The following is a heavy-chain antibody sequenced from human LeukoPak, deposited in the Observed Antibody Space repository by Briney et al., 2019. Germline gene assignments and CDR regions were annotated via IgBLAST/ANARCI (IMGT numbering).Heavy chain of an antibody. CDR1: GFTFSSYW. V-gene: IGHV3-7*03. D-gene: IGHD6-13*01. J-gene: IGHJ3*02. CDR3: ARTPLGYSSSWYGYDAFDI. Sequence: GGSLRLSCAASGFTFSSYWMSWVRQAPGKGLEWVANIKQDGSEKYYVDSVKGRFTISRDNAKNSLYLQMNSLRAEDTAVYYCARTPLGYSSSWYGYDAFDIWGQGTMVTVSS. CDR2: IKQDGSEK.